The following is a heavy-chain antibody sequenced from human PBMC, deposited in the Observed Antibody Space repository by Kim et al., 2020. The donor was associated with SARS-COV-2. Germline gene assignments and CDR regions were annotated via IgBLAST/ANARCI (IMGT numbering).Heavy chain of an antibody. V-gene: IGHV4-59*01. CDR1: GGSISSYY. Sequence: SETLSLTCTVSGGSISSYYWSWIRQPPGKGLEWIGYIYYSGSTNYNPSLKSRVTISVDTSKNQFSLKLSSVTAADTAVYYCARGAPFGAPLPDYWGQGTLVTVSS. J-gene: IGHJ4*02. D-gene: IGHD3-10*01. CDR2: IYYSGST. CDR3: ARGAPFGAPLPDY.